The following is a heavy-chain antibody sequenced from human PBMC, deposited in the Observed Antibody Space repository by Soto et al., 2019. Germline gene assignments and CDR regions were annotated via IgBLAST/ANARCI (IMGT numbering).Heavy chain of an antibody. CDR1: GYSFTSYW. CDR2: IYPGDSDT. V-gene: IGHV5-51*01. J-gene: IGHJ6*02. Sequence: GESLKVSCKASGYSFTSYWIGWVRQMPGKGLEWMGIIYPGDSDTRYSPSFQGQVTISADMSISTAYLQWSSLKASDTAMYYCARTSAAGKYYYGMDVWGQGTTVTVSS. CDR3: ARTSAAGKYYYGMDV. D-gene: IGHD6-13*01.